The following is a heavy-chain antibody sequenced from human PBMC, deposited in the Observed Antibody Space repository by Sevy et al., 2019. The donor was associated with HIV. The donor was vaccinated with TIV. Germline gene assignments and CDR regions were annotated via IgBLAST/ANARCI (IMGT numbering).Heavy chain of an antibody. J-gene: IGHJ6*02. D-gene: IGHD3-22*01. CDR1: GFTFSSYW. V-gene: IGHV3-74*01. Sequence: GSLRLSCAASGFTFSSYWMHWVRQAPGKGLVWVSRINSDGSSTSYADSVKGRFTISRDNAKNTLYLQMNSLRAEDTAVYYCARGGYYYDSSGYYYHYGMDVWGQGTTVTVSS. CDR2: INSDGSST. CDR3: ARGGYYYDSSGYYYHYGMDV.